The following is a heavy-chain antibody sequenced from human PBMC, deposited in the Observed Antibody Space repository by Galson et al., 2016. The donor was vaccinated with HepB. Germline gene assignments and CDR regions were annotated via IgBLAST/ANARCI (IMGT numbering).Heavy chain of an antibody. V-gene: IGHV3-21*04. CDR3: AKDAASGDILTPYSQGFDP. J-gene: IGHJ5*02. Sequence: SLRLSCAASGFTFSSYTMNWVRQAPGKGLEWVSSISSGSTYIYYADSVKGRFTISRDNAKNSLFLQVNSLRAGDTAFYYCAKDAASGDILTPYSQGFDPWGQGTLVTVSS. D-gene: IGHD3-9*01. CDR1: GFTFSSYT. CDR2: ISSGSTYI.